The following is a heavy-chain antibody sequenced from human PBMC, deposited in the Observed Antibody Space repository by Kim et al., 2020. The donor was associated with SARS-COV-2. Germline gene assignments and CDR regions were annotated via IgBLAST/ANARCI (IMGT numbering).Heavy chain of an antibody. CDR2: K. D-gene: IGHD6-19*01. CDR3: ARERTVAVFDY. Sequence: KSYADSVKRRFTIPRDNTKNALYLQMNSLRAEDTAVYYCARERTVAVFDYWRQGTLVTVSS. V-gene: IGHV3-33*01. J-gene: IGHJ4*02.